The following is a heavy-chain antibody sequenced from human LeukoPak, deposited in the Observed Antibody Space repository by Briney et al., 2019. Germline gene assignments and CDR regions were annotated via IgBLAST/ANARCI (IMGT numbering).Heavy chain of an antibody. CDR2: LYNSEGT. V-gene: IGHV4-39*01. D-gene: IGHD3-22*01. Sequence: PSETLSLTCTVSGGSISTGSYSWGWIRQPPGKGLEWIGSLYNSEGTYYNPSPKSRVTISVDTSKNQFSLKLSSVTAADTAVYYCAVGPPYYFDSSGYFIADYWGQGTLVTVSS. CDR1: GGSISTGSYS. J-gene: IGHJ4*02. CDR3: AVGPPYYFDSSGYFIADY.